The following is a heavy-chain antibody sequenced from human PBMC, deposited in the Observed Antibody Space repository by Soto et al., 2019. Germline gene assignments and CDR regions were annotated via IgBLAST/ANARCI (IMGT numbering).Heavy chain of an antibody. Sequence: GGSLRLSCAASGFTFSNAWMNWVRQAPGKGLEWVGRIKSKTVGGTTDYAATVKGRFTISRDNSNNTLYLQMNSLKTEDTAVYYCTTDSYDSSGYYWLGAFDIWGQGTMVTVSS. D-gene: IGHD3-22*01. CDR2: IKSKTVGGTT. CDR3: TTDSYDSSGYYWLGAFDI. CDR1: GFTFSNAW. V-gene: IGHV3-15*07. J-gene: IGHJ3*02.